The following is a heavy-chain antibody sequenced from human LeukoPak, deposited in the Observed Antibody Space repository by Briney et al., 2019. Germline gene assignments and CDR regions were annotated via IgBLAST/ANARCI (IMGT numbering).Heavy chain of an antibody. V-gene: IGHV3-21*04. D-gene: IGHD1-26*01. J-gene: IGHJ3*01. CDR2: ISYTGTYI. Sequence: PGGSLRLSCAASAFSLNAYNMNWVRQAPGKGLEWVSSISYTGTYIYYADSVKGRFTISRDNAQNSLYLQMNSLRAEDTAIYYCVRDRGTYRPIDYWGQGTMVTVSS. CDR3: VRDRGTYRPIDY. CDR1: AFSLNAYN.